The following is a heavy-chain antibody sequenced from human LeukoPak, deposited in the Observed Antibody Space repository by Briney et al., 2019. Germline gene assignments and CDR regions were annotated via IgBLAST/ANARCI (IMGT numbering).Heavy chain of an antibody. Sequence: PGGSLRLSCAASGFTFSSYEMNWVRQAPGKGLEWVSYISGSGITIYYADSVKGRFTISRDNAKNSLYLQMNSLRAEDTAVYYCASEAVYYDILTGYYTGYYGMDVWGQGTTVTVSS. D-gene: IGHD3-9*01. V-gene: IGHV3-48*03. J-gene: IGHJ6*02. CDR2: ISGSGITI. CDR3: ASEAVYYDILTGYYTGYYGMDV. CDR1: GFTFSSYE.